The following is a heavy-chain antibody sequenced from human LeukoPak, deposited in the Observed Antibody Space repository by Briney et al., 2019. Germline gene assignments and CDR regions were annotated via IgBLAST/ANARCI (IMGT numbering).Heavy chain of an antibody. V-gene: IGHV3-30*04. CDR2: ISYDGSNK. J-gene: IGHJ2*01. Sequence: GGSLRLSCAASGFTFSSYAMHWVRQAPGKGLEWVAVISYDGSNKYYADSVKGRFTISRDNSKNTLYLQMTSLRAEDTAVYYCARLGSGYYFAFDLWGRGTLVTVSS. D-gene: IGHD3-22*01. CDR3: ARLGSGYYFAFDL. CDR1: GFTFSSYA.